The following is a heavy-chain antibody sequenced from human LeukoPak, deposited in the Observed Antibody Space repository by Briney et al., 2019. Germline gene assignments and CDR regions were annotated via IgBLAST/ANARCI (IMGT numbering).Heavy chain of an antibody. J-gene: IGHJ5*02. D-gene: IGHD1-26*01. CDR1: GGSINSGSYY. CDR2: IYTSGSTSGST. Sequence: PSETLSLTCIVSGGSINSGSYYWSWIRQPAGKGLEWIGRIYTSGSTSGSTNYNPSLKSRVTISVDTSKNQFSLKLSSVIAADTAVYYCARAGWELLSASFDPWGQGTLVIVSS. CDR3: ARAGWELLSASFDP. V-gene: IGHV4-61*02.